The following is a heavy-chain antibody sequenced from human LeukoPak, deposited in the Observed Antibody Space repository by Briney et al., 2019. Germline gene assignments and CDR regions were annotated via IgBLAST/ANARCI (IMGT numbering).Heavy chain of an antibody. D-gene: IGHD2-21*02. J-gene: IGHJ4*02. V-gene: IGHV3-7*01. Sequence: GGSLRLSCAASGFTFSSYWMSWVRQAPGKGLEWVANIKQDGSEKYYVDSVKGRFTISRDNAKNSLYLQMNSLRAEDTAVYYCASQWYCGGDCYSDYWGQGTLVTVSS. CDR3: ASQWYCGGDCYSDY. CDR2: IKQDGSEK. CDR1: GFTFSSYW.